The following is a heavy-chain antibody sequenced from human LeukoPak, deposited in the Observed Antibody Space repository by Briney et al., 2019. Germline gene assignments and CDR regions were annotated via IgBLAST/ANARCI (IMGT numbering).Heavy chain of an antibody. Sequence: GGSLSHSCATPGFTFSSLAMTWVRQTPGKGQELLSYISSSGTTIYYTQSVKGRFTIARDNAKSELHLQMSSLRAEDTAVYYCARDPITITSSAGFDHWGQGTLVTVSS. CDR2: ISSSGTTI. CDR1: GFTFSSLA. CDR3: ARDPITITSSAGFDH. D-gene: IGHD6-13*01. V-gene: IGHV3-48*03. J-gene: IGHJ4*02.